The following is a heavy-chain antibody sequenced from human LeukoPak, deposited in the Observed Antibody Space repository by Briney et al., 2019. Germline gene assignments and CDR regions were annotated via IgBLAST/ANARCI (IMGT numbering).Heavy chain of an antibody. CDR3: ARDRIGHYGSGGFGGMDV. V-gene: IGHV3-11*06. Sequence: PGGSVRLSCAASGFTFSDYYMSWIRQAPGKGLEWVSYISSSSSYTNYADSVKGRFTISRDNAKNSLYLQMNSLRAEDTAVYYCARDRIGHYGSGGFGGMDVWGKGTTVTVSS. CDR1: GFTFSDYY. CDR2: ISSSSSYT. J-gene: IGHJ6*04. D-gene: IGHD3-10*01.